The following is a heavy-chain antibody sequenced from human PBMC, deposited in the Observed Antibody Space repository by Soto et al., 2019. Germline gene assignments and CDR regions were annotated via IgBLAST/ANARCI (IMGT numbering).Heavy chain of an antibody. CDR1: GFTFSSYA. J-gene: IGHJ4*02. CDR3: AKDHSRPIGPKYFDY. CDR2: ISGSGGST. D-gene: IGHD2-21*01. Sequence: GGSLRLSCAASGFTFSSYAMSWVRQAPGKGLEWVSAISGSGGSTYYADSVKGRFTISRDNSKNTLYLQMNSLRAEDTAVDYCAKDHSRPIGPKYFDYWGQGTLVTVSS. V-gene: IGHV3-23*01.